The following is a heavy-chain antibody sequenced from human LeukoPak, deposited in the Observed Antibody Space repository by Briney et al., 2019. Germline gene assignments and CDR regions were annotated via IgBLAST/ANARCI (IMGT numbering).Heavy chain of an antibody. V-gene: IGHV4-39*07. Sequence: SETLSLTCTVSGGSISSSSYYWGWIREPPGRRLEWFGSIYYSGSTYYNPSLKSRVTISVDTSKNQFSLKLSSVTAADTAVYYCARANLPYYYDSNGLNAFAIWGQGTMVTVSS. D-gene: IGHD3-22*01. CDR1: GGSISSSSYY. CDR3: ARANLPYYYDSNGLNAFAI. J-gene: IGHJ3*02. CDR2: IYYSGST.